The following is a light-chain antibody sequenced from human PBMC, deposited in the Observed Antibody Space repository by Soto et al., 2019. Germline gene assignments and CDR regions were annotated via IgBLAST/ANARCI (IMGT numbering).Light chain of an antibody. CDR2: DTS. V-gene: IGKV3-11*01. CDR3: QQYNNWPLT. J-gene: IGKJ5*01. Sequence: EIVLTQSPATLSSSPGERATLSCRASQTVSSKLAWYQHKPGQAPRLLIYDTSNRATGIPARFSGSGSGTDFTLTISSLEPEDFAVYYCQQYNNWPLTFGQGTRLEIK. CDR1: QTVSSK.